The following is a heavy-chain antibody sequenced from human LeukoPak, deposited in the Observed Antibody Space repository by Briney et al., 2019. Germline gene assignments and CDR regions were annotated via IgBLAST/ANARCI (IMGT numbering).Heavy chain of an antibody. Sequence: PSETLSLTCTVSGGSISSYYWSWIRQSPGKGLEWTGYIYYSGRAYYNPSLTSRATISVDTSKNQFSLRLRSVTAADTDVYYCARHGSRSVAGYFDYWGQGTLVSVS. J-gene: IGHJ4*02. CDR3: ARHGSRSVAGYFDY. V-gene: IGHV4-59*08. CDR1: GGSISSYY. D-gene: IGHD6-19*01. CDR2: IYYSGRA.